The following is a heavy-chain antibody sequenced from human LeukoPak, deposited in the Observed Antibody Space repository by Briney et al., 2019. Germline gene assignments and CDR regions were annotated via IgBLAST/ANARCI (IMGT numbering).Heavy chain of an antibody. CDR3: ARAALLWFGELFPSDY. D-gene: IGHD3-10*01. J-gene: IGHJ4*02. V-gene: IGHV3-7*02. Sequence: GGSLRLSCAASGFTFSSYWMSWVRQAPGKGLEWVANIKQDGSEKYYVDSVKGRFTISRDNARNSLYLQMNSLRAEDTAVYYCARAALLWFGELFPSDYWGQGTLVTVSS. CDR2: IKQDGSEK. CDR1: GFTFSSYW.